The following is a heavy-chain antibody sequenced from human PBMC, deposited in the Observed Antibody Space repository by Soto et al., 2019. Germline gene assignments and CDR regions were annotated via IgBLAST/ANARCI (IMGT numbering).Heavy chain of an antibody. CDR1: GYTFTSYG. J-gene: IGHJ5*02. CDR3: ARAPLLVVDTALSSWFDP. CDR2: ISAYNGNT. D-gene: IGHD5-18*01. V-gene: IGHV1-18*01. Sequence: ASVKVSCKASGYTFTSYGISWVRQAPGQGLEWMGWISAYNGNTNYAQKLQGRVTMTTDTSTSTAYMEPRSLRSDDTAVYYCARAPLLVVDTALSSWFDPWGQRTLVTVSS.